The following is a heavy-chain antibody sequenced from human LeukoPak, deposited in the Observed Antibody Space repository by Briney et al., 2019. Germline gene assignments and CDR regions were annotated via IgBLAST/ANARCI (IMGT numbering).Heavy chain of an antibody. J-gene: IGHJ4*02. D-gene: IGHD2-15*01. CDR1: GFTFSSYW. CDR3: AGTRGGPTPFDY. V-gene: IGHV3-74*01. Sequence: GGSLRLSCAASGFTFSSYWMHWVRPAPGKGLVWVSRIDSDGSRTRYADSVKGRFTISRDNAKNTLYLQMNSLRAQDTAVNYCAGTRGGPTPFDYRGQRTLVTASS. CDR2: IDSDGSRT.